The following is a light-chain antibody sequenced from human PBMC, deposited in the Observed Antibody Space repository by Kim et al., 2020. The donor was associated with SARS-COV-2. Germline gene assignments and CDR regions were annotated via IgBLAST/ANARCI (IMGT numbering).Light chain of an antibody. CDR1: ISNIGTNT. CDR2: SNN. CDR3: AAWDDSRTVL. Sequence: ELTQPPSASGTPGQRVTISCSGSISNIGTNTVNWYQQLPVTAPKLLIYSNNQRPSGVPDRFSGSKSGTSASLAISGLQSDDEADYYCAAWDDSRTVLFGGGTKLTVL. V-gene: IGLV1-44*01. J-gene: IGLJ2*01.